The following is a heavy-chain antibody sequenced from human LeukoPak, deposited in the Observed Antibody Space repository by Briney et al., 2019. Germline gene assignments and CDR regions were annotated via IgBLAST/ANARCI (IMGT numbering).Heavy chain of an antibody. CDR2: ISYSGST. Sequence: SETLSLTCTVSGGSISSYYWSWIRQPPGKGLEWIGYISYSGSTNYNPSLKSRVTISVDTSKNQFSLKLSSVTAADTAVYYCARRVGGYGYFDYWGQETLVTVAS. J-gene: IGHJ4*02. CDR3: ARRVGGYGYFDY. D-gene: IGHD5-12*01. V-gene: IGHV4-59*01. CDR1: GGSISSYY.